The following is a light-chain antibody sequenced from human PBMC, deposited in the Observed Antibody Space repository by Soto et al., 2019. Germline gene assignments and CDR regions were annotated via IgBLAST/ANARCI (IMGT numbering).Light chain of an antibody. CDR3: QSYDSSLSGNVV. Sequence: QSVLTQPPSVSGAPGQRVTISCTGSSSNIGAGYDVHWYQQLPGTAPKLLIYGNSNRPSGVPDRFSGSKSGTSASLAITGLQAEXEADYYCQSYDSSLSGNVVFGGGTKLTVL. J-gene: IGLJ2*01. V-gene: IGLV1-40*01. CDR1: SSNIGAGYD. CDR2: GNS.